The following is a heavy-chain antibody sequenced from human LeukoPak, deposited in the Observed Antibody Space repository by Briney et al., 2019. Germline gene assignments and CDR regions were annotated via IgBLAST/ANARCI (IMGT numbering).Heavy chain of an antibody. CDR3: ARGRYSYGSKVIPYYYYYMDV. Sequence: GASVKVSCKASGGTFSSYAISWVRQAPGQGLEWMGGIIPIFGTANYAQKFQGRVTITTDESTSTAYMELSSLRSEDTAVYYCARGRYSYGSKVIPYYYYYMDVWGKGTTVTVS. CDR1: GGTFSSYA. CDR2: IIPIFGTA. D-gene: IGHD5-18*01. V-gene: IGHV1-69*05. J-gene: IGHJ6*03.